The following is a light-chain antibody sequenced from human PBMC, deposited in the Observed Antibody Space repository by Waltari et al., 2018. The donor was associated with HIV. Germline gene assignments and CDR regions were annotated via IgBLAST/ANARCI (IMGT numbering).Light chain of an antibody. V-gene: IGKV1-39*01. CDR3: QQSYSNPLT. J-gene: IGKJ3*01. CDR2: GAS. CDR1: QSISTH. Sequence: DIQMTQSPSSLSASVGDRITISCLASQSISTHLNWYQQKLGKVPKVLIYGASTLQSGAPSRFSGSGSGTHFTLTISNLQPEDFATYYCQQSYSNPLTFGPGTKVDVK.